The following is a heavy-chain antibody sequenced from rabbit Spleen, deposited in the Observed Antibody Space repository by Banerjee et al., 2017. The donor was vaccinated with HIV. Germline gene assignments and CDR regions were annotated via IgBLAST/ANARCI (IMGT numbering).Heavy chain of an antibody. Sequence: QEQLKETGGGLVQPGGSLTLSCKASGFDLSSYGVSWVRQAPGKGLEWIACIYAGSTSGTYSATWAKGRFTCSKTSSTTVTLQMTSLTVADTATYFCARDTGSSFSSYGMDLWGQGTLVTVS. V-gene: IGHV1S45*01. CDR3: ARDTGSSFSSYGMDL. CDR1: GFDLSSYG. D-gene: IGHD8-1*01. CDR2: IYAGSTSGT. J-gene: IGHJ3*01.